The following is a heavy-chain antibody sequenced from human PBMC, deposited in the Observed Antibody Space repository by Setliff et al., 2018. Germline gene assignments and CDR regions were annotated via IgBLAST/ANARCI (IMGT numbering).Heavy chain of an antibody. D-gene: IGHD5-18*01. V-gene: IGHV1-69*05. CDR3: VREGVDTRSSTDYRYYMDV. Sequence: SVKVSCKASGDTSRSYGISWVRQAPGQGLEWMGGTIPMFGSTSYAQKFQGRVTIITDESTTTAYMELSSLGSEDTAVYYCVREGVDTRSSTDYRYYMDVWGKGTTVTVSS. CDR1: GDTSRSYG. J-gene: IGHJ6*03. CDR2: TIPMFGST.